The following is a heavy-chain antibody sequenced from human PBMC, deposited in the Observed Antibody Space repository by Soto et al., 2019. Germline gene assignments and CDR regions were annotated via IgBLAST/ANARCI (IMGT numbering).Heavy chain of an antibody. V-gene: IGHV3-23*01. CDR3: AKGGSSGWYLMQTDWFDP. CDR2: ISGSGGST. Sequence: GGSLRLSCAASGFTFSSYAMSWVRQAPGKGLEWVSAISGSGGSTYYADSVKGRFTISRDNSKNTLYLQMNSLRAEDTAVYYCAKGGSSGWYLMQTDWFDPWGQGALVTVSS. CDR1: GFTFSSYA. J-gene: IGHJ5*02. D-gene: IGHD6-19*01.